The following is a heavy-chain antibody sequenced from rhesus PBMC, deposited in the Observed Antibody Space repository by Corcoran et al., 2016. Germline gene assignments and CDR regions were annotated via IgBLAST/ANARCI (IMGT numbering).Heavy chain of an antibody. CDR2: IDPRDSAT. V-gene: IGHV5-20*01. J-gene: IGHJ4*01. Sequence: EVQLVQSGAEVKRPGESLKISCKTSGYSFTSYCISWVRQMPGKGVEWRCAIDPRDSATRYHPSFQGQVTISADKSISTAYLQGSRRKASDTATYYCAKELGDYWGQGVLVTVSS. CDR1: GYSFTSYC. CDR3: AKELGDY.